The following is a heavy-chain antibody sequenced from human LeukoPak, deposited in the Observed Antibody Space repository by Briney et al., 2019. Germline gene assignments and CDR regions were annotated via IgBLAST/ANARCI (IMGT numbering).Heavy chain of an antibody. J-gene: IGHJ4*02. CDR1: GFTFSTYP. CDR3: VKRTTDYYYYDY. Sequence: GGSLRLSCSASGFTFSTYPMHWVRQAPGRGLEYVSSISSDGDSTYYADSVKGRFTISRDNSKNTLYLQTSSLRAEGTAVYYCVKRTTDYYYYDYWGRGTLVTVSS. V-gene: IGHV3-64D*06. CDR2: ISSDGDST. D-gene: IGHD3-9*01.